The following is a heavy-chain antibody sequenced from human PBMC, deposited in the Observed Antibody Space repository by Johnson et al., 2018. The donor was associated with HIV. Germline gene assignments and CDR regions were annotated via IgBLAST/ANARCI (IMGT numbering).Heavy chain of an antibody. V-gene: IGHV3-74*01. CDR3: VRQYELYGYAFDL. CDR2: INSDGSST. J-gene: IGHJ3*01. CDR1: GFTFSSYW. D-gene: IGHD5-18*01. Sequence: ASGFTFSSYWMHWVRQAPGKGLVWVSRINSDGSSTSYADSVKGRFTISRDNAKNTLYLQMNDLRAEDTAVYYCVRQYELYGYAFDLWGQGTVVTVSS.